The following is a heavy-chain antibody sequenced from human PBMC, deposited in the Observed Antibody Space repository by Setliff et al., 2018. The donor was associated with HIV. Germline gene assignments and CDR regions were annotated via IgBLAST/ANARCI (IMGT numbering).Heavy chain of an antibody. CDR3: VRQGAVTGHSFDS. CDR2: IYKSGSA. V-gene: IGHV4-59*08. D-gene: IGHD6-19*01. Sequence: SETLSLTCRVSGGSISSYHWSWIRQPPGKGLEWIGHIYKSGSANYSPSLKGRVTISADTSKNHFSLRLSSVTAADTAVYYCVRQGAVTGHSFDSWGPGALVTVSS. J-gene: IGHJ4*02. CDR1: GGSISSYH.